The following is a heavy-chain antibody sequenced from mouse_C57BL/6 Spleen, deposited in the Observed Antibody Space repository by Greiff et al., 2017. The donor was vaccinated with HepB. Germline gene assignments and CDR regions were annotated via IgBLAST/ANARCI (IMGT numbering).Heavy chain of an antibody. CDR1: GFTFSDYG. V-gene: IGHV5-15*01. CDR2: ISNLAYSI. D-gene: IGHD3-3*01. CDR3: ARTATPYAMDY. J-gene: IGHJ4*01. Sequence: EVQVVESGGGLVQPGGSLKLSCAASGFTFSDYGMAWVRQAPRKGPEWVAFISNLAYSIYYADTVTGRFTISRENAKNTLYLEMSSLRSEDTAMYYCARTATPYAMDYWGQGTSVTVSS.